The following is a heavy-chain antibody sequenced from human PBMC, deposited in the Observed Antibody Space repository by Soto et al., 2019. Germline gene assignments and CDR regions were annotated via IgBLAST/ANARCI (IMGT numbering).Heavy chain of an antibody. CDR2: ISAYNGNT. V-gene: IGHV1-18*04. CDR3: AMYDSSGYYPRWLDP. D-gene: IGHD3-22*01. J-gene: IGHJ5*01. CDR1: GYTFTSYG. Sequence: ASVKVSCKASGYTFTSYGISWVRQAPGQGLEWMGWISAYNGNTNYAQKLQGRVTMTTDTSTSTAYMELRSLRSDDTAVYYCAMYDSSGYYPRWLDPWGQGTLVTVSS.